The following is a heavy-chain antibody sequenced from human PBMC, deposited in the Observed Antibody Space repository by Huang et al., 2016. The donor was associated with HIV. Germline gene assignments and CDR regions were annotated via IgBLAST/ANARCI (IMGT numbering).Heavy chain of an antibody. CDR2: IKQDEMEK. J-gene: IGHJ6*02. Sequence: VESGGRLVQPGGSIRLSCVGSTFTFGAYWMSWVRQSPGKGLGWVDNIKQDEMEKYYVESVKGRFNISRDNAKKVLFLEMNNVRVEDTATYYCATKTAAMDIWGQGTTVTVS. CDR1: TFTFGAYW. V-gene: IGHV3-7*01. D-gene: IGHD1-7*01. CDR3: ATKTAAMDI.